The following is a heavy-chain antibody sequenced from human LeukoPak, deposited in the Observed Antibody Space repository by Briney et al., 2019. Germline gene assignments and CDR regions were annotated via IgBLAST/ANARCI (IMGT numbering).Heavy chain of an antibody. J-gene: IGHJ4*02. CDR1: GFTFSSYA. CDR2: ISGSGGST. V-gene: IGHV3-23*01. Sequence: GGSLRLSRAASGFTFSSYAMSWVRQAPGKGLEWVSAISGSGGSTYYADSVKGRFTISRDNSKNTLYLQMNSLRAGDTAVYYCAKDPLRRDGPNQEWYFDYWGQGTLVTVSS. D-gene: IGHD5-24*01. CDR3: AKDPLRRDGPNQEWYFDY.